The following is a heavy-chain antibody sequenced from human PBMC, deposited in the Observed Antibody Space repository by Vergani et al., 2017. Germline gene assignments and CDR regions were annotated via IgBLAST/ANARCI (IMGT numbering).Heavy chain of an antibody. D-gene: IGHD3-10*01. CDR1: GGSITSSSYY. CDR2: IYHSGGA. J-gene: IGHJ4*02. CDR3: ARAGYYGSGSFSLRAPRLLYFDY. Sequence: QLHLQESGPGLVKPSETLSLTCTVSGGSITSSSYYWGWIRQPPGKGLEWIGNIYHSGGAYYNPSLKGRVTISVDTSKNQFSLEVTSVTAADTAVYYCARAGYYGSGSFSLRAPRLLYFDYWGQGTLVTVSS. V-gene: IGHV4-39*01.